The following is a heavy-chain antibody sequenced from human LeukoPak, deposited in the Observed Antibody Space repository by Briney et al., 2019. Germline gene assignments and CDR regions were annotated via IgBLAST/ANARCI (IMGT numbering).Heavy chain of an antibody. V-gene: IGHV1-2*02. CDR1: GYTFSGYY. D-gene: IGHD3-9*01. CDR2: INPKSGGT. Sequence: GASVKVSCKASGYTFSGYYMHWVRQAPGQGLEWMGWINPKSGGTNYAQKFQGRVTMTRDTSISTAYMELSRLRSDDTAVYYCAREVDILTVTYAFDIWGQGTMVTVSS. J-gene: IGHJ3*02. CDR3: AREVDILTVTYAFDI.